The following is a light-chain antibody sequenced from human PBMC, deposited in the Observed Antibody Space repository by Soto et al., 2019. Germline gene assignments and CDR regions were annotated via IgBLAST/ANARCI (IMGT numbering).Light chain of an antibody. Sequence: EIVLTQSPATLSLSPGERATLSCRASQSVSSYLAWYQQKPGQAPRLLIYDASIRATGSSARSSGSGSVTDFTSTISSLKSEDFAVYYCHQRSNWLSFGGGTKVELK. J-gene: IGKJ4*01. CDR2: DAS. CDR1: QSVSSY. V-gene: IGKV3-11*01. CDR3: HQRSNWLS.